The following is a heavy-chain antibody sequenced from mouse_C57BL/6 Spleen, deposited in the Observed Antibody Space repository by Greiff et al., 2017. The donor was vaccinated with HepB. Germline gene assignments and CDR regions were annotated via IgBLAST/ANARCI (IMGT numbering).Heavy chain of an antibody. J-gene: IGHJ4*01. V-gene: IGHV1-26*01. CDR1: GYTFTDYY. D-gene: IGHD2-3*01. Sequence: EVQLQQSGPELVKPGASVKISCKASGYTFTDYYMNWVKQSHGKSLEWIGDINPNNGGTSYNQKFKGKATLTVDKSSSTAYMELRSLTSEDSAVYYCARRGWLLPLTMAMDYWGQGTSVTVSS. CDR2: INPNNGGT. CDR3: ARRGWLLPLTMAMDY.